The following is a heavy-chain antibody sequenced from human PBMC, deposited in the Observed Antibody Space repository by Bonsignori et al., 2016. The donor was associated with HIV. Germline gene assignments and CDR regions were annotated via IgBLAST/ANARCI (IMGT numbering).Heavy chain of an antibody. Sequence: WIRQPPGKGLEWIGRIYTSGSTNYNPSLKSRVTISVDTSKNQFSLKLSSVTAADTAVYYCARVVESSGWPPYYYYYMDVWGKGTTVTVSS. D-gene: IGHD6-19*01. CDR3: ARVVESSGWPPYYYYYMDV. J-gene: IGHJ6*03. CDR2: IYTSGST. V-gene: IGHV4-61*02.